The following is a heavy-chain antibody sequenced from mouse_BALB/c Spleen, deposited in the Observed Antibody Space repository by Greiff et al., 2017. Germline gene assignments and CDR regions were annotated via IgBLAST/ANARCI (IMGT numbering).Heavy chain of an antibody. Sequence: EVQGVESGGGLVQPGGSRKLSCAASGFTFSSYTMSWVRQTPEKRLEWVATISSGGSYTYYPDSVKGRFTISRDNAKNTLYLQMSSLKSEDTAMYYCTREGTGTGDYAMDYWGQGTSVTVSS. V-gene: IGHV5-6-4*01. J-gene: IGHJ4*01. CDR1: GFTFSSYT. CDR2: ISSGGSYT. CDR3: TREGTGTGDYAMDY. D-gene: IGHD4-1*01.